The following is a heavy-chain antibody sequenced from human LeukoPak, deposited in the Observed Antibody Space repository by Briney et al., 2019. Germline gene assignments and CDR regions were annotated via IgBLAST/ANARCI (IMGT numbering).Heavy chain of an antibody. CDR2: IKQDGSEK. V-gene: IGHV3-7*03. Sequence: GGSRRLSCAASGFTFSSYWMSWVRQAPGKGLEWVANIKQDGSEKYYMDSVKGRLTVSRDNAKNSVYLQMNSLRAEDTAVYYCATSRSFDYWGQGTLVTVSS. CDR3: ATSRSFDY. J-gene: IGHJ4*02. CDR1: GFTFSSYW.